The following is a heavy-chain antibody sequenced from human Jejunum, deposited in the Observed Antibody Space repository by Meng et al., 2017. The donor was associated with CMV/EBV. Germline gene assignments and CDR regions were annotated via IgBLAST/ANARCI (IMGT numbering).Heavy chain of an antibody. V-gene: IGHV3-48*03. J-gene: IGHJ6*01. Sequence: GFSFSSYEMSWVRQAPGKGLESVAYISSSGNTRSYADSVKGRFSVSRDNVENSLYLEMDSLRAEDTAVYYCAKDRSAYYYYGMDVWGQGTTVTVSS. CDR1: GFSFSSYE. CDR3: AKDRSAYYYYGMDV. CDR2: ISSSGNTR.